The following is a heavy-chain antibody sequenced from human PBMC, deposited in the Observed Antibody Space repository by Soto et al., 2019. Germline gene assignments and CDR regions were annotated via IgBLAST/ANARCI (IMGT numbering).Heavy chain of an antibody. J-gene: IGHJ6*04. CDR1: GFTFNSYA. Sequence: LRLSCAASGFTFNSYAMSWVRQAPGKGLEWVSAISASGGSTYYADSVKGRSTISRDNSKNTLYLQMNSLRAEDTAVYYCAKGTVFFVCGGGSCYPEYYYYGMDVWGKGTTVTVSS. CDR2: ISASGGST. V-gene: IGHV3-23*01. D-gene: IGHD2-15*01. CDR3: AKGTVFFVCGGGSCYPEYYYYGMDV.